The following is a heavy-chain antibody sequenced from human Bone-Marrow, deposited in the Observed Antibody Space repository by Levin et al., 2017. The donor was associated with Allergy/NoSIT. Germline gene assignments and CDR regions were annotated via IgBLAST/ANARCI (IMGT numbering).Heavy chain of an antibody. Sequence: SETLSLTCTVSGASVISGNYYWSWVRQSPGKGLECIGYIYYTGTTNYSPSLKSRVAMSVDTSKNQFSLKLTSVTAADTAVYYCAKSEFAWGNLRYTSFPFDSWGQGTLVTVSS. D-gene: IGHD3-16*02. CDR2: IYYTGTT. V-gene: IGHV4-61*01. CDR1: GASVISGNYY. CDR3: AKSEFAWGNLRYTSFPFDS. J-gene: IGHJ4*02.